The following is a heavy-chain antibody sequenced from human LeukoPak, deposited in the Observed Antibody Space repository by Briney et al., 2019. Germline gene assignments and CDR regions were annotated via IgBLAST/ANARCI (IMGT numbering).Heavy chain of an antibody. CDR1: GGTFSSYA. V-gene: IGHV1-69*01. Sequence: SVKVSCKASGGTFSSYAISWVRQAPGQGLEWMGGIIPIFGTANYAQKFQGRVTITADESTSTAYMELSSLRSEDTAVYYCARHIVVVPAAIMGWFDPWGQGTLVTVSS. CDR2: IIPIFGTA. J-gene: IGHJ5*02. D-gene: IGHD2-2*02. CDR3: ARHIVVVPAAIMGWFDP.